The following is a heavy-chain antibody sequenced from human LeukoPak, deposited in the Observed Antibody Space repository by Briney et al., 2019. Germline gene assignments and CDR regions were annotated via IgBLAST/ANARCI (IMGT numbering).Heavy chain of an antibody. D-gene: IGHD1-26*01. J-gene: IGHJ4*02. CDR1: GFTFSSYA. CDR3: ARGRIVGASHDY. Sequence: GGSLRLSCAASGFTFSSYAMHWVRQAPGKGLEWVAVISYDGSNKYYADSVKGRFTISRDSSKNTLYLQMNNLRAEDTAVYYCARGRIVGASHDYWGQGTLVTVSS. CDR2: ISYDGSNK. V-gene: IGHV3-30*04.